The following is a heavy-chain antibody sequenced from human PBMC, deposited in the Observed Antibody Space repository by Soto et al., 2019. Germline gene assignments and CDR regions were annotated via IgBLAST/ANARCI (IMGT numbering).Heavy chain of an antibody. V-gene: IGHV3-74*01. CDR1: GFTFSSYW. Sequence: GGSLRLSCAASGFTFSSYWMHWVRQAPGKGLVWVSRINSDGSSTSYADSVKGRFTISRDNAKNTLYLQTNSLRAEDTAVYYCARVGYWNPGTFDIWGQGTMVTVSS. J-gene: IGHJ3*02. CDR2: INSDGSST. CDR3: ARVGYWNPGTFDI. D-gene: IGHD1-1*01.